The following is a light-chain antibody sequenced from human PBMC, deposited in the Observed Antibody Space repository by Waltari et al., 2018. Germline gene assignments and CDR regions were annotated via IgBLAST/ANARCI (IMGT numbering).Light chain of an antibody. CDR3: QCYDSRLSGSL. CDR2: ANT. J-gene: IGLJ2*01. Sequence: QSVLTQPPSVSGAPGQRVAISCTGSSSNIGAGYLVHWYQQLPGTAPKLLIYANTNRPSGVPDRFSASKSGTSSSLAITGLQPGDEVDYYCQCYDSRLSGSLFGGGTKVTVL. V-gene: IGLV1-40*01. CDR1: SSNIGAGYL.